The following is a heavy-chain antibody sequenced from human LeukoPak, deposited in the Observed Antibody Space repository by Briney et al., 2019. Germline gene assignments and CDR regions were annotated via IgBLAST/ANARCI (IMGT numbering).Heavy chain of an antibody. CDR2: ISAYNGNT. J-gene: IGHJ4*02. CDR3: ARDLADIVVVPTTDY. V-gene: IGHV1-18*01. CDR1: GYTFTSYG. Sequence: ASVKVSCKASGYTFTSYGISWVRQAPRQGLEWMGWISAYNGNTNYAQKLQGRVTMTTDTSTSTAYMELRSLRSDDTAVYYCARDLADIVVVPTTDYWGQGTLVTVSS. D-gene: IGHD2-2*01.